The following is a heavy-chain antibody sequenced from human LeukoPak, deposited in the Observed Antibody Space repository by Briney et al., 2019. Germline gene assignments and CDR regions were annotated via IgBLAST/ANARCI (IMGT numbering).Heavy chain of an antibody. CDR2: IYKDGKI. CDR3: ASRHCSGGDCYFAGADPFDH. D-gene: IGHD2-21*01. Sequence: GGSLRLSCAASGFTVSSNHMSWVRQAPGKGLEWVSVIYKDGKIYYIDSVKGRFTISRDTSKNTLYLQMNSLRVEDTAVYYCASRHCSGGDCYFAGADPFDHWGQGTLVTVSS. V-gene: IGHV3-53*01. J-gene: IGHJ4*02. CDR1: GFTVSSNH.